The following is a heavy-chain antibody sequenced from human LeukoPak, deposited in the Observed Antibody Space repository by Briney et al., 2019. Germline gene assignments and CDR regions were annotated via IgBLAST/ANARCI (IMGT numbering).Heavy chain of an antibody. D-gene: IGHD3-16*01. CDR3: ARDLGSGYGMDV. CDR1: GFTFSNYG. J-gene: IGHJ6*02. V-gene: IGHV3-48*01. CDR2: ISTGGIAI. Sequence: GGSLRLACAASGFTFSNYGMNWVRQAPGKGLEWLSYISTGGIAIYYADSVKGRFTISRDNGKNSLYLQMNSLRAEDTAVYYCARDLGSGYGMDVWGQGTTVTVSS.